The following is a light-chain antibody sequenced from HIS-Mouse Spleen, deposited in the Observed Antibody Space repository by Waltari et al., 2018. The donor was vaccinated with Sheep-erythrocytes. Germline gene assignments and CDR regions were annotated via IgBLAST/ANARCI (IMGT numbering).Light chain of an antibody. CDR3: LQDYNYPFT. J-gene: IGKJ3*01. V-gene: IGKV1-6*01. CDR2: AAS. CDR1: QGIRND. Sequence: AIQMTQSPSSLSASVGVRVTITCLASQGIRNDLGWSQQKPGKAPKLLSYAASSLQSGVPSRFSGSGSGTDFTLTISSLQPEDFATYYCLQDYNYPFTFGPGTKVDIK.